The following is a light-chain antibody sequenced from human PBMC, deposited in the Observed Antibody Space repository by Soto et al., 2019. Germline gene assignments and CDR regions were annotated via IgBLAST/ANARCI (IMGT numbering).Light chain of an antibody. CDR1: SSDVGSYNL. CDR2: EVS. Sequence: QSVLTQPASVSGSPGQSITISCTGTSSDVGSYNLVTWYQQHPGKVPKLMIFEVSKRPSGVSNRFSGSKSGDTASLTISGLQAEDEADYYCCSYAGSCTFYVFGTGTKVTVL. CDR3: CSYAGSCTFYV. V-gene: IGLV2-23*02. J-gene: IGLJ1*01.